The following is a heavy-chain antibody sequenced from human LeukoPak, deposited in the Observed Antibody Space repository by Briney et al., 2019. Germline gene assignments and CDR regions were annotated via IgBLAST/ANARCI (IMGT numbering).Heavy chain of an antibody. V-gene: IGHV3-23*01. CDR1: GFTFSSYG. CDR2: ISGSGGST. J-gene: IGHJ4*02. D-gene: IGHD5-12*01. CDR3: AKDVQRATIYSPGDY. Sequence: GGSLRLSCAASGFTFSSYGMSWVRQAPGKGLEWVSAISGSGGSTYYADSVKGRFTISRDNSKNTLYLQMNSLRAEDTAVYYCAKDVQRATIYSPGDYWGQGTLVTVSS.